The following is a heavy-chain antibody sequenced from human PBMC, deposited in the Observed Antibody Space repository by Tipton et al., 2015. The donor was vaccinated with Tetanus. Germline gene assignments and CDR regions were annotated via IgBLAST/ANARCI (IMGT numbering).Heavy chain of an antibody. CDR3: ARRRSAVLTGSYHWYFDL. Sequence: QLVQSGAEVKKPGESLKISCKGSGYSFASFWVGWVRQMPGRGLEWMGIVDPRDSQTTYGPSFQGQVTISADRSVSVAYLHWRSLKASDAGLYYCARRRSAVLTGSYHWYFDLWGRGTLVGVSS. CDR2: VDPRDSQT. J-gene: IGHJ2*01. CDR1: GYSFASFW. D-gene: IGHD3-9*01. V-gene: IGHV5-51*01.